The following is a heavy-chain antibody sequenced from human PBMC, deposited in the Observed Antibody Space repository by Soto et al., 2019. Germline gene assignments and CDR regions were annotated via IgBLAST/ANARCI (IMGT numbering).Heavy chain of an antibody. J-gene: IGHJ5*02. CDR2: INEDGNEK. V-gene: IGHV3-7*01. CDR3: VRGVGYLGP. D-gene: IGHD6-25*01. CDR1: GFTFSIHW. Sequence: GGSLRLSCVTSGFTFSIHWMTWVRQAPGKGLEWVANINEDGNEKNYVDSVKGRFTISRDNARNSVHLQMNSLRGEDTALYYCVRGVGYLGPWGQGALVTVSS.